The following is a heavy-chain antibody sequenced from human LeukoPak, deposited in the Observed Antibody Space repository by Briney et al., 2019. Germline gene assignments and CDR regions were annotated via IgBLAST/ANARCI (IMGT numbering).Heavy chain of an antibody. V-gene: IGHV4-31*03. CDR3: ARAAPNYYDSSGSLRNPYFDY. Sequence: SETLSLTCTVPGGSISTGGYYWSWIRQHPGKGLEWIGNIYYSGSTYYSPSLKSRVTMSVDTSKNQFSLTLISVTAADTAVYFCARAAPNYYDSSGSLRNPYFDYWGQGTLVTVSS. D-gene: IGHD3-22*01. J-gene: IGHJ4*02. CDR1: GGSISTGGYY. CDR2: IYYSGST.